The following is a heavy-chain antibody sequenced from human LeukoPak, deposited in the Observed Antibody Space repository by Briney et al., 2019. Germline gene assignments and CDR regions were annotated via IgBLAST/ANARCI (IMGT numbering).Heavy chain of an antibody. D-gene: IGHD3-10*01. V-gene: IGHV4-34*01. J-gene: IGHJ4*02. CDR3: ARRGAWGYYYGSGSPTDY. CDR2: INHSGST. Sequence: SETLSLTCTVSGGSISSYYWSWIRQPPGKGLEWIGEINHSGSTNYNPSLKSRVTISVDTSKNQFSLKLSSVTAADTAVYYCARRGAWGYYYGSGSPTDYWGQGTLVTVSS. CDR1: GGSISSYY.